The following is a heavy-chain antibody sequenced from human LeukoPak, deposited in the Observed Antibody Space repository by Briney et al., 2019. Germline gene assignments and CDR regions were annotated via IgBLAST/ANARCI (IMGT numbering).Heavy chain of an antibody. CDR3: ARISSLAVAGIN. V-gene: IGHV3-48*03. CDR1: GFTFSSYE. D-gene: IGHD6-19*01. Sequence: GGSLRLSCAASGFTFSSYEMNWVRQAPGKGLEWVSYISSSGSTIYYAHSVKGRFTISRDNAKNSLYLQMNSLIAEGTAVYYCARISSLAVAGINWGQGTLVTVSS. J-gene: IGHJ4*02. CDR2: ISSSGSTI.